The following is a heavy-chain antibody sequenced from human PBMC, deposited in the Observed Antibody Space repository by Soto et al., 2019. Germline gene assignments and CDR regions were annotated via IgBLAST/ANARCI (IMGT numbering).Heavy chain of an antibody. CDR2: IVVGSGNT. J-gene: IGHJ4*02. V-gene: IGHV1-58*01. CDR1: GFTFTSSA. D-gene: IGHD3-22*01. Sequence: ASVKVSCKASGFTFTSSAVQWVRQARGQRLEWIGWIVVGSGNTNYAQKFQERVTITRDMSTSTAYMELSSLRSEDTAVYYCAAAHRTYYYDSSGEFDYWGQGTLVTVSS. CDR3: AAAHRTYYYDSSGEFDY.